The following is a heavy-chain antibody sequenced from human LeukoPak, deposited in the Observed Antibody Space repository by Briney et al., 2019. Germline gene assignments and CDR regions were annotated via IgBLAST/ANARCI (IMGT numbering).Heavy chain of an antibody. CDR1: GYTFTSYD. CDR2: INPNSGGT. CDR3: ARGTRSSSWYLTLGYFDY. D-gene: IGHD6-13*01. J-gene: IGHJ4*02. Sequence: ASVKVSCKASGYTFTSYDINWVRQATGQGLEWMGWINPNSGGTNYAQKFQGRVTMTRDTSISTAYMELSSLRSEDTAVYYCARGTRSSSWYLTLGYFDYWGQGTLVTVSS. V-gene: IGHV1-8*02.